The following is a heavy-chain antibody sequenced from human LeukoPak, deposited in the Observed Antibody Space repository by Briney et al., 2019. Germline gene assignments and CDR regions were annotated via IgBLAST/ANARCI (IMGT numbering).Heavy chain of an antibody. D-gene: IGHD3-10*01. Sequence: ASVKVSCKASGYTFTSYGINWVRQAPGHGLEWMGWISAYTGNTNYAQKLQGRVTMTTDTSTSSAYMELRSLRSDDTAVYYCARAKLLLLPRDYWGQGTLVTVSS. V-gene: IGHV1-18*01. J-gene: IGHJ4*02. CDR3: ARAKLLLLPRDY. CDR2: ISAYTGNT. CDR1: GYTFTSYG.